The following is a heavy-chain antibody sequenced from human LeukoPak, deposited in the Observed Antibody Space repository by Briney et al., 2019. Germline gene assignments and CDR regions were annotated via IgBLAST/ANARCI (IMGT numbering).Heavy chain of an antibody. CDR3: ARDRGSREDGMDV. V-gene: IGHV3-33*01. CDR1: GFTFSSYG. D-gene: IGHD1-26*01. J-gene: IGHJ6*02. Sequence: PGGSLRLSCAASGFTFSSYGMHWVRQAPGKGREWVAFIWYDGNNKNYADFVKGRFTISRDNSKNTLYLQLNSLRAEDTAVYNCARDRGSREDGMDVWGQGTTVTVSS. CDR2: IWYDGNNK.